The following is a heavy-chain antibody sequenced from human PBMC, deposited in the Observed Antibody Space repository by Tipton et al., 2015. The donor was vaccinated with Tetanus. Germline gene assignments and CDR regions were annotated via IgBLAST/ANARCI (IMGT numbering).Heavy chain of an antibody. CDR2: IYYSGST. D-gene: IGHD2-21*01. J-gene: IGHJ5*02. Sequence: TLSLTCTVSGVSISSYNWTWIRQPPGRGLEWIGYIYYSGSTNYNPSLKSRVTISVDTSKNQFSLKVRSVTAADTAVYACARHVVQGAPRWFDPWGQGTQVTVSS. V-gene: IGHV4-59*08. CDR1: GVSISSYN. CDR3: ARHVVQGAPRWFDP.